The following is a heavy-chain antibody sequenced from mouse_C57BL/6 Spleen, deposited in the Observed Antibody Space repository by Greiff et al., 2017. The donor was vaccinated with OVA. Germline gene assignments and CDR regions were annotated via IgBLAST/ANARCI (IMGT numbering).Heavy chain of an antibody. J-gene: IGHJ4*01. CDR1: GYTFTDYN. V-gene: IGHV1-18*01. CDR3: AREDYPYAMDY. D-gene: IGHD2-4*01. CDR2: INPNNGGT. Sequence: DVHLVESGPELVKPGASVKIPCKASGYTFTDYNMDWVKQSHGKSLEWIGDINPNNGGTIYNQKFKGKATLTVDKSSSTAYMELRSLTSEDTAVYYCAREDYPYAMDYWGQGTSVTVSS.